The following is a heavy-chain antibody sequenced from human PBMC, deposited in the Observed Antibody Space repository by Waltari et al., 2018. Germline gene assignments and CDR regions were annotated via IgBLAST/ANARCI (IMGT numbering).Heavy chain of an antibody. CDR2: IIPIFGTA. CDR1: GGTFSSYA. V-gene: IGHV1-69*08. Sequence: QVQLVQSGAEVKKPGSSVKVSCKASGGTFSSYAISWVRQAPGQGLEWMGRIIPIFGTANYAQKFQGRVTITADKSTSTAYMELSSLRSEDTAVYYCARDRYSSGWYHDAFDIWGQGTMVTVSS. CDR3: ARDRYSSGWYHDAFDI. D-gene: IGHD6-19*01. J-gene: IGHJ3*02.